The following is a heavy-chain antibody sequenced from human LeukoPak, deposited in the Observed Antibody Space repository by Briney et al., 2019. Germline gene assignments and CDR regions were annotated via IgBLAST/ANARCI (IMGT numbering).Heavy chain of an antibody. CDR2: INPSGGST. D-gene: IGHD2-21*01. V-gene: IGHV1-46*01. CDR3: ARESAIDFDY. CDR1: GYTFTSYY. J-gene: IGHJ4*02. Sequence: ASVKVSCKASGYTFTSYYMHWVRQAPGQGLEWMGIINPSGGSTSYAQKFQGRVTMTRDTSTSTVYMELSRLRSDDTAVYYCARESAIDFDYWGQGTLVTVSS.